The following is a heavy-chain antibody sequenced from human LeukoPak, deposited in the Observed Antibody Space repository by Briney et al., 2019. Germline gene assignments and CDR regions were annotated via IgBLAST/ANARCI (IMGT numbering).Heavy chain of an antibody. CDR2: TYYRYKWYN. V-gene: IGHV6-1*01. CDR3: ARDRTPDYYYGMDV. D-gene: IGHD1-14*01. CDR1: GYSVSSNSAA. J-gene: IGHJ6*02. Sequence: SQTLSLSCAISGYSVSSNSAAWHWIRQSPSRGLEWLRRTYYRYKWYNDYAVSVKSRITINPDTSKNQFSLQLNSVTPEDTAVYYCARDRTPDYYYGMDVWGQGTTVTVSS.